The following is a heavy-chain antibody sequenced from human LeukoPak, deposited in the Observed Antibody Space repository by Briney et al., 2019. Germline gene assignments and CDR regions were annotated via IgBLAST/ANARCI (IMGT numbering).Heavy chain of an antibody. D-gene: IGHD3-22*01. J-gene: IGHJ4*01. V-gene: IGHV4-61*02. CDR3: ARSAYYGSYWGLFGY. CDR1: GGSVTSGNYY. CDR2: IHSNGNT. Sequence: PSETLSLTCTVSGGSVTSGNYYWSWIRQPAGERLEWIGRIHSNGNTDFKPSLKSRVTIWADTSKNQFSLKLTSVTAADTAVYYCARSAYYGSYWGLFGYWGHGTLVTVSS.